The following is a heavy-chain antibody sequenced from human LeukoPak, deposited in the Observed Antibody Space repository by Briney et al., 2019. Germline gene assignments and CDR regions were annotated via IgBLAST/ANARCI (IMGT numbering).Heavy chain of an antibody. V-gene: IGHV3-74*01. CDR1: GFTFSKYW. CDR3: ATGNYYDSRGYYTFGY. Sequence: GGSLRLSCAASGFTFSKYWMHWVRQVPGKGLVWVSLINGDGSTTNYADFVEGRFTISRDNAKNTLSLQVNGLRAEDTAVYYCATGNYYDSRGYYTFGYWGQGTLVTVSS. CDR2: INGDGSTT. D-gene: IGHD3-22*01. J-gene: IGHJ1*01.